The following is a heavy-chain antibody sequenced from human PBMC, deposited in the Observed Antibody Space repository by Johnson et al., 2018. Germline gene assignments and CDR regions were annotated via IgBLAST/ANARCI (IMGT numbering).Heavy chain of an antibody. CDR3: ATGARSGVIEREFFQH. D-gene: IGHD3-10*01. V-gene: IGHV3-30*03. CDR2: TSPDEGST. Sequence: VQLVESGGGVVQPGGSLRLSCSASGFSFSNHVMHWVRQAPGKGLEWVAVTSPDEGSTSYEDSVKGRFTISRDNSKGKLYLHTNSLRAEDTAVYYCATGARSGVIEREFFQHWGQGTLVTVSS. J-gene: IGHJ1*01. CDR1: GFSFSNHV.